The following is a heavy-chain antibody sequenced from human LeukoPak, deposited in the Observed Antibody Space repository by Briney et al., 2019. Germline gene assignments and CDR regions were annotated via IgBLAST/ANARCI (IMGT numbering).Heavy chain of an antibody. D-gene: IGHD3-9*01. CDR2: ISWNSGSI. J-gene: IGHJ3*02. Sequence: GGSLRLSCAASGFTFDDYAMHWVRQAPGKGLEWVSGISWNSGSIGYADSVKGRFTISRDNSKNTLYLQMNSLRAEDTAVYYCAKGRYFDWLLSGDAFDIWGQGTMVTVSS. CDR1: GFTFDDYA. V-gene: IGHV3-9*01. CDR3: AKGRYFDWLLSGDAFDI.